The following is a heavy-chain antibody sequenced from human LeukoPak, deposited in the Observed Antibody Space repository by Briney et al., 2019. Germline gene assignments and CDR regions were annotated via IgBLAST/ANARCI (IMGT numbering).Heavy chain of an antibody. CDR2: INTNTGNP. CDR3: ARTMVTYYYYYMDV. Sequence: ASVKVSCKASGYTFTSYAINWVRQAPGQGLEWMGWINTNTGNPTYAQGFTGRFVFSLDTSVSTAYLQISSLKAEDTAVYYCARTMVTYYYYYMDVWGKGTTVTVSS. CDR1: GYTFTSYA. J-gene: IGHJ6*03. D-gene: IGHD5-18*01. V-gene: IGHV7-4-1*02.